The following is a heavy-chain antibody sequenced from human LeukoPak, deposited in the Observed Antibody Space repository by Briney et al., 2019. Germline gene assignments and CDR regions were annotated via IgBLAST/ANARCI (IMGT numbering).Heavy chain of an antibody. Sequence: PGGSLRLSCAASGFTFSSCDMNWVRQAPGKGLEWVSAISGSGGSTYYADSVKGRFTISRDNSKNTLYLQMNSLRAEDTAVYYCAHISSSWPDYWGQGTLVTVSS. D-gene: IGHD6-13*01. CDR2: ISGSGGST. V-gene: IGHV3-23*01. CDR3: AHISSSWPDY. J-gene: IGHJ4*02. CDR1: GFTFSSCD.